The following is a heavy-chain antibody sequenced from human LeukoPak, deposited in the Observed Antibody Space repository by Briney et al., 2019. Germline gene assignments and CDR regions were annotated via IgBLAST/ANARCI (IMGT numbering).Heavy chain of an antibody. V-gene: IGHV1-46*01. Sequence: EASVKVSCKASGYSFTDYSLQWVRQAPGQGLEWMGIINPSGGSTSYAQKFQGRVTMTRDTSTSTVYMELSSLRSEDTAVYYCARDPYCSSTSCYTGYDYWGQGTLVTVSS. CDR1: GYSFTDYS. D-gene: IGHD2-2*02. J-gene: IGHJ4*02. CDR2: INPSGGST. CDR3: ARDPYCSSTSCYTGYDY.